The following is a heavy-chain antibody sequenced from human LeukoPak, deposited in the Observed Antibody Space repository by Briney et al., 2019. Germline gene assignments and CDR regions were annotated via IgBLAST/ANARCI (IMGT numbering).Heavy chain of an antibody. D-gene: IGHD3-10*01. CDR1: GFTFSSYS. CDR2: ISGSGGAT. V-gene: IGHV3-23*01. Sequence: PGGSLRLSCAASGFTFSSYSLTWVRQAPGKGLEWVSIISGSGGATYYADSIKGRFTISRDSSKNMLYLQMNRLRAEDTAVYYCAKSPYFYNSGRYVDVWGKGTTVTVSS. CDR3: AKSPYFYNSGRYVDV. J-gene: IGHJ6*03.